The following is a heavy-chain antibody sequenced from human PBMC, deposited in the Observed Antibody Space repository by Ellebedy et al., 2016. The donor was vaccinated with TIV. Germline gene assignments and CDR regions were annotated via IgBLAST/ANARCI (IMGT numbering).Heavy chain of an antibody. V-gene: IGHV3-23*01. CDR2: ISYNSDRT. CDR3: AKDRGDGLRNDAFDI. J-gene: IGHJ3*02. CDR1: GFTFSGYA. D-gene: IGHD3-10*01. Sequence: GGSLRLSXAASGFTFSGYAMSWVRQAPGKGLEWVSSISYNSDRTYYADSVKGRFTISRDTSKNTLYLQMNSLRAEDTAVYYCAKDRGDGLRNDAFDIWGQGTMVTVSS.